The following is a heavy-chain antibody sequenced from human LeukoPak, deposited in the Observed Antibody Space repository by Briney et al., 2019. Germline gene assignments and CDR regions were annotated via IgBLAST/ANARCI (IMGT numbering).Heavy chain of an antibody. D-gene: IGHD6-19*01. J-gene: IGHJ4*02. Sequence: SQTLSLTCTVSGGSISSGGYYWSWIRQHPGKGLEWIGYIYYSGSTYYNPSLKSRVTISVDTSKNQFSLKLSSVTAADTAVYYRASGVRAGTVYWGQGTLVTVSS. V-gene: IGHV4-31*03. CDR2: IYYSGST. CDR1: GGSISSGGYY. CDR3: ASGVRAGTVY.